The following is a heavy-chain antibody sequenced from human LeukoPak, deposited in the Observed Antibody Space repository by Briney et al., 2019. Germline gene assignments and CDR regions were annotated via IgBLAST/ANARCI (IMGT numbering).Heavy chain of an antibody. Sequence: GGSLRLSCAVSGFTFSTYGMHWVRQAPGKGLEWVAVIGYAESNTYYADSVKGRFTISRDNSKNTLYLQMNSLRVEDTAVYYCARNNWNDLGDCWGQGTLVTVSS. CDR3: ARNNWNDLGDC. CDR1: GFTFSTYG. CDR2: IGYAESNT. V-gene: IGHV3-33*08. D-gene: IGHD1-20*01. J-gene: IGHJ4*02.